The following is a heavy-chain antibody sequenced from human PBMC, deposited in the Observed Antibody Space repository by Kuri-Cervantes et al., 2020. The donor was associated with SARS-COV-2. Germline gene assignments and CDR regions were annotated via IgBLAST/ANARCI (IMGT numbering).Heavy chain of an antibody. J-gene: IGHJ3*02. Sequence: GGSLRLSCAASGFTFSSYAMSWVRQAPGKGLEWVSAISGSGGSTYYADSVKGRFTISRDNAKNSLYLQMNSLRDEDTAVYYCARDQGVVVVAAHDAFDIWGQGTMVTVSS. D-gene: IGHD2-15*01. V-gene: IGHV3-23*01. CDR2: ISGSGGST. CDR1: GFTFSSYA. CDR3: ARDQGVVVVAAHDAFDI.